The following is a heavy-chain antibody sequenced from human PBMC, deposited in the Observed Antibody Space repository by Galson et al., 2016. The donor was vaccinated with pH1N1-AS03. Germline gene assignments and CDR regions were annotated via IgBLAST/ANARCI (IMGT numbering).Heavy chain of an antibody. CDR3: ARAYYGDFADWFGP. CDR1: GFSLSTSGVG. J-gene: IGHJ5*02. V-gene: IGHV2-5*01. CDR2: IYWNDDI. D-gene: IGHD4-17*01. Sequence: PALVKPTQTLTLTCTFSGFSLSTSGVGVGWIRQAPGKALEWLAIIYWNDDIRYSPSLRNRLTITKDTSKSQVALTMTNMDPVDTASYFCARAYYGDFADWFGPWGQGTLVTVSS.